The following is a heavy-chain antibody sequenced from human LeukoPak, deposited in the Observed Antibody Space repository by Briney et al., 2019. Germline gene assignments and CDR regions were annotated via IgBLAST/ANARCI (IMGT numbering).Heavy chain of an antibody. CDR2: INPSGGST. V-gene: IGHV1-46*01. Sequence: ASVKVSCKASGYTFTSYYMHWVRQAPGQGLEWMGIINPSGGSTTYAQKFQGRVTMTRDTSTSTVYMELNSLRSEDTAVYYCARVPQSTYYYYYGMDVWGKGTTVTVSS. CDR1: GYTFTSYY. J-gene: IGHJ6*04. CDR3: ARVPQSTYYYYYGMDV.